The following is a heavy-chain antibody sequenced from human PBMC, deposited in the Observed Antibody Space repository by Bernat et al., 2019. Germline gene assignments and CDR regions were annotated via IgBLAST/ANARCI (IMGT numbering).Heavy chain of an antibody. Sequence: QVQLQQWGAGLLKPSETLSLTCAVYGGSFSGYSWTWIRQPPGKGLEWIGEISHSGRTNYNPSLKSRVTISIDTSKNQFSLKLSSVTAADTAVYYCARLVVVAATPSYYYYYGMDVWGQGTTVTVSS. V-gene: IGHV4-34*01. CDR2: ISHSGRT. D-gene: IGHD2-15*01. CDR3: ARLVVVAATPSYYYYYGMDV. J-gene: IGHJ6*02. CDR1: GGSFSGYS.